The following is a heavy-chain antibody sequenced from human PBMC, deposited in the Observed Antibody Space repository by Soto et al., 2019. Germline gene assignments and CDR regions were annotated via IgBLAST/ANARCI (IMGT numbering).Heavy chain of an antibody. CDR2: IYYSGST. CDR3: ARMMGSGFFYGYLFNY. J-gene: IGHJ4*01. D-gene: IGHD5-12*01. CDR1: GGSISSGGYY. Sequence: QVQLQESGPGLVKPSQTLSLTCTVSGGSISSGGYYWSWIRQHPGKGLEWIGYIYYSGSTYYNPSLKRRVTISVDTSKKHFSLRLSSVPAADTAVYYCARMMGSGFFYGYLFNYWGQGTLVTGSS. V-gene: IGHV4-31*03.